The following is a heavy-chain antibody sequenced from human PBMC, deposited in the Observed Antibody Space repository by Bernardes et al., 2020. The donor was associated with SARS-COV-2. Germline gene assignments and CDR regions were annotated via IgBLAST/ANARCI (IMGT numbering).Heavy chain of an antibody. CDR3: AKATYSSGYRNYYFDY. Sequence: GGSLRLSCSASGFTFSSYAISCVRQAPGKGLEWVSAISGSGGSTYYADSVKCRFTISRDNSKNTLYLQMNSLRAEDTAVYYCAKATYSSGYRNYYFDYWGQGTLVTVAS. D-gene: IGHD3-22*01. CDR2: ISGSGGST. V-gene: IGHV3-23*01. CDR1: GFTFSSYA. J-gene: IGHJ4*02.